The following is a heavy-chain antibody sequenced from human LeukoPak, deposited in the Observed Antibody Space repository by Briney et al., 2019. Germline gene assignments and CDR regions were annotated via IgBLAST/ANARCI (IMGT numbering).Heavy chain of an antibody. Sequence: GRSLRLSCAASGLSFSNYGMHWVRQAPGKGLEWVAVISYDGNQKYYADSLKGRMTISRDNTKNSLYLQMNSLRAEDTAVYYCAKDGGSDPDSFDIWGQGTMVTVSS. J-gene: IGHJ3*02. D-gene: IGHD2-15*01. CDR2: ISYDGNQK. CDR3: AKDGGSDPDSFDI. V-gene: IGHV3-30*18. CDR1: GLSFSNYG.